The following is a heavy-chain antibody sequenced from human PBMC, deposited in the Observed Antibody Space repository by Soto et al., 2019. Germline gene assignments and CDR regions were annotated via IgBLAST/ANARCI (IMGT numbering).Heavy chain of an antibody. Sequence: ASVKVSCKASGYTFTSYGISWVRQAPGQGLEWMGWISAYNGNTNYAQKLQGRVTMTTDTSTSTAYMELRSLRSDDTAVYYCAREGLLSGMGHLHYYYYGMDVWGQGTTVTVSS. CDR3: AREGLLSGMGHLHYYYYGMDV. CDR1: GYTFTSYG. V-gene: IGHV1-18*01. CDR2: ISAYNGNT. J-gene: IGHJ6*02. D-gene: IGHD1-26*01.